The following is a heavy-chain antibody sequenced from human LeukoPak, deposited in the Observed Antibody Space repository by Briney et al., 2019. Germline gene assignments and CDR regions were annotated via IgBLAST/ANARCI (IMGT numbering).Heavy chain of an antibody. Sequence: SVKVSCKASGGTFGRYDINWVRQASGQGLERMGGILPLFGTTNYAPKFQGRVTISADESASTAYMELSSLRSEDTAVYYCARVTGLPTQYYFDYWGQGALVTVSS. CDR2: ILPLFGTT. CDR1: GGTFGRYD. CDR3: ARVTGLPTQYYFDY. D-gene: IGHD3-9*01. V-gene: IGHV1-69*01. J-gene: IGHJ4*02.